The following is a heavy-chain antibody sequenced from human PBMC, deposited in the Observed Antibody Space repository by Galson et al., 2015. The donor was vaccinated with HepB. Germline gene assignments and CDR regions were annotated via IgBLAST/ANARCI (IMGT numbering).Heavy chain of an antibody. Sequence: NGGRTFYTNSVKGRFTISRDNSRNTVVLQLSSLRPEDTAVYYCAKDGIMVSNNPYQLHFWGQGTLVSVSS. J-gene: IGHJ4*02. D-gene: IGHD2-8*01. CDR3: AKDGIMVSNNPYQLHF. V-gene: IGHV3-23*01. CDR2: NGGRT.